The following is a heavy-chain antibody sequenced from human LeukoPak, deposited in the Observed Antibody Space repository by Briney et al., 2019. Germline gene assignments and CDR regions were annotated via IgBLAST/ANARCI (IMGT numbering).Heavy chain of an antibody. Sequence: GRSLRLSCAASGFTFSSYSMNWVRQAPGKGLEWVSSISSSSSYIYYADSVKGRFTISRDNAKNSLYLQMNSLRAEDTAVYYCAREAYDSSGVDYWGQGTLVTVSS. CDR2: ISSSSSYI. CDR1: GFTFSSYS. D-gene: IGHD3-22*01. V-gene: IGHV3-21*01. CDR3: AREAYDSSGVDY. J-gene: IGHJ4*02.